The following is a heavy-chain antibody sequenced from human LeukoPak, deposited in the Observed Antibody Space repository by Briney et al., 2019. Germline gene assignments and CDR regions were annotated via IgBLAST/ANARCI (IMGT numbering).Heavy chain of an antibody. D-gene: IGHD1-26*01. V-gene: IGHV4-39*07. Sequence: PSETLSLTCTVSGGSISSSSYYWGWIRQPPGKGLEWIGSIYYSGSTYYNPSLKSRVTISVVTSKNQFSLKLSAVTAADTAVYYCARGLDSGSYSIPIDWFDPWGQGTLVTVSS. CDR3: ARGLDSGSYSIPIDWFDP. CDR2: IYYSGST. CDR1: GGSISSSSYY. J-gene: IGHJ5*02.